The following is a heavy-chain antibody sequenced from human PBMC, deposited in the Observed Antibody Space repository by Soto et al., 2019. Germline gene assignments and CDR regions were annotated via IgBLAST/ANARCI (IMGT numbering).Heavy chain of an antibody. J-gene: IGHJ4*02. CDR3: ARRGPGTYFDY. CDR2: ISGSGDST. CDR1: GFTFSSYA. Sequence: PXXSLRLSFAASGFTFSSYAMNWVLQAPGKGLEWVSVISGSGDSTYYADSVKGRFTISRDNSKNTLYLQMKSLRTEDTAVYYCARRGPGTYFDYWGQGTLVTVSS. V-gene: IGHV3-23*01. D-gene: IGHD6-13*01.